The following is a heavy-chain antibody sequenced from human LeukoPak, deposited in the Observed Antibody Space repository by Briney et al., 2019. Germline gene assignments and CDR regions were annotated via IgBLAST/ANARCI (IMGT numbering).Heavy chain of an antibody. CDR2: ISSSSSYI. J-gene: IGHJ5*02. Sequence: GGSLRLSCAASGFTFSSYSMNWVRQAPGKGLEWVSSISSSSSYIYYADSVKGRFTISRDNAKNSLYLQMYSLRAEDTAVYYCARWEGSSWYEGNNQYNWFDPWGQGTLVTVSS. V-gene: IGHV3-21*01. CDR1: GFTFSSYS. D-gene: IGHD6-13*01. CDR3: ARWEGSSWYEGNNQYNWFDP.